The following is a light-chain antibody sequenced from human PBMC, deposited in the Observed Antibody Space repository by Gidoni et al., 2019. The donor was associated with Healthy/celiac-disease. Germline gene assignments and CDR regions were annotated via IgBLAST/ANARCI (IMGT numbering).Light chain of an antibody. CDR1: QSVSSY. J-gene: IGKJ1*01. CDR3: QQRSNWRT. V-gene: IGKV3-11*01. CDR2: DAS. Sequence: ELVLTQSPATLSLSPGERATLSCRASQSVSSYLAWYQQKPGQAPRLLIYDASNRATGIPARFSGSGSGTDFTLTISSLEPEDFAVYYCQQRSNWRTFXQXTKVEIK.